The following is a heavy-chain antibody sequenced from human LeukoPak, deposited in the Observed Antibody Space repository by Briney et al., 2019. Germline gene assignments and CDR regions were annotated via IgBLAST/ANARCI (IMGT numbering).Heavy chain of an antibody. J-gene: IGHJ4*02. V-gene: IGHV1-69*13. D-gene: IGHD3-22*01. CDR2: IIPIFGTA. CDR3: ARDWYYYDSSGYYYALRY. CDR1: GGTFSSYA. Sequence: ASVKVSCKASGGTFSSYAISWVRQAPGQGLEWMGGIIPIFGTANYAQKFQGRVTITADESTSTAYMELSSLRSEDTAVHYCARDWYYYDSSGYYYALRYWGQGTLVTVSS.